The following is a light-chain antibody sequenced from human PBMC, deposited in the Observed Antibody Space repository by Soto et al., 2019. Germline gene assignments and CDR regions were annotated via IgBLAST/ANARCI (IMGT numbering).Light chain of an antibody. CDR3: CSYADNYSYV. Sequence: ALTQPRSVSGSPGQSVTISCTGTSSDVGAYNYVSWYQQHPGKAPKLMTYDVSKRPSGVPDRFSGSKSGNTASLTISGLQAEDEADYYCCSYADNYSYVFGTGTKGTVL. CDR1: SSDVGAYNY. J-gene: IGLJ1*01. V-gene: IGLV2-11*01. CDR2: DVS.